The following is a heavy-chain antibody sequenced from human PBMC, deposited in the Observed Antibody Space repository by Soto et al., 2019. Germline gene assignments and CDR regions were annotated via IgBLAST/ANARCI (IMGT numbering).Heavy chain of an antibody. V-gene: IGHV4-34*01. CDR1: GGSFSGYY. CDR2: INHSGST. Sequence: PSETLSLTCAVYGGSFSGYYWSWIRQPPGKGLEWIGEINHSGSTNYNPSLKSRVTISVDTSKNQFSLKLSSVTAADTAVYYCVIFRRRLWHGYYPLGFGYCGQGILVTVS. CDR3: VIFRRRLWHGYYPLGFGY. D-gene: IGHD3-3*01. J-gene: IGHJ4*02.